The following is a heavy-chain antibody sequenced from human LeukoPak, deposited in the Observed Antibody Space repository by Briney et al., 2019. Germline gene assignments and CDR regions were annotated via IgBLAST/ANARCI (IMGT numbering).Heavy chain of an antibody. D-gene: IGHD2-15*01. CDR3: ARDELGLGYCSGGSCYGMDV. CDR1: GGGFTSYA. CDR2: VIPIFGGA. J-gene: IGHJ6*04. Sequence: AVKLSCKGSGGGFTSYAISWVRLAQGQGIEWKGGVIPIFGGAKDAQKFQVRVTITADESTSTDYMELSSLRSEDTAVYYCARDELGLGYCSGGSCYGMDVWGKGTTVTVSS. V-gene: IGHV1-69*13.